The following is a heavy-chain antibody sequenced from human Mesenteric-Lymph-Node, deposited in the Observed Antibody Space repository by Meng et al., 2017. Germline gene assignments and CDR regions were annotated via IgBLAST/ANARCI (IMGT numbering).Heavy chain of an antibody. V-gene: IGHV4-30-4*01. CDR2: IYYSGST. J-gene: IGHJ5*02. D-gene: IGHD4-17*01. CDR3: ARDRKHYGERGWFDP. CDR1: GGSISSGDYY. Sequence: VQMQGPGPGLVKPSQTLSLTCTVSGGSISSGDYYWSWIRQPPGKGLEWIGYIYYSGSTYSNASLKSRVTISIDRSKNQFSLKLSSVTAADTAVYYCARDRKHYGERGWFDPWGQGTLVTVSS.